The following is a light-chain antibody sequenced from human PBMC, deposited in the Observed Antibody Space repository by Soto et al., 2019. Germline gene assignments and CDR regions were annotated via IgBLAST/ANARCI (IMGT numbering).Light chain of an antibody. J-gene: IGKJ1*01. Sequence: ILITHTPLSLSIIPGQTASISCKSSLSLLHSDGKTYFYWYVQKAGQAPQPLIYEVSNRFSGVPERFSGSGSRTDFTLRISGVEADDVGIYYCMQAIDIPWTLGQGTKVDIK. CDR3: MQAIDIPWT. CDR2: EVS. V-gene: IGKV2-29*03. CDR1: LSLLHSDGKTY.